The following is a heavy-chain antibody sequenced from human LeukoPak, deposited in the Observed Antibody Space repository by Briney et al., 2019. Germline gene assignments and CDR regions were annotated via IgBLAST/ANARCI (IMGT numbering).Heavy chain of an antibody. CDR3: ARAPSIFYYGMDV. Sequence: PGGSLRLSCAASGFTVSSNYMSWVRQAPGKGLEWVSVIYSGGSTYYADSVKGRFTISRDNSKNTLYLQMNSLRAEDTAVYYCARAPSIFYYGMDVWGQGPRSPSP. V-gene: IGHV3-66*01. D-gene: IGHD3-9*01. CDR1: GFTVSSNY. CDR2: IYSGGST. J-gene: IGHJ6*02.